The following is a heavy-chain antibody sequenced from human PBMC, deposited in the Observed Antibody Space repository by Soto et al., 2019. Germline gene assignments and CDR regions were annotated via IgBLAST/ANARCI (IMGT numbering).Heavy chain of an antibody. CDR1: GYTYTGYA. J-gene: IGHJ4*02. D-gene: IGHD6-19*01. V-gene: IGHV1-3*05. Sequence: QVQLVQSGAEEKKPGASVKVSCKASGYTYTGYAVHWLRQAPGHRLEWMAWSKARNGNTKYSQKFHGRVTITRYTYASKTYLELSRLRSDDKAVYYCARAVAVPADFYSWGQGTLVTVSA. CDR2: SKARNGNT. CDR3: ARAVAVPADFYS.